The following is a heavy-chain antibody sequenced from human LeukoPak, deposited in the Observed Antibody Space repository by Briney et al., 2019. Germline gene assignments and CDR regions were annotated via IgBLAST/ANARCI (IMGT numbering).Heavy chain of an antibody. D-gene: IGHD2-2*02. CDR1: GGTFSNYA. J-gene: IGHJ4*02. V-gene: IGHV1-69*13. CDR2: ITPIFGTA. Sequence: SVKVSCKASGGTFSNYAINWVRQAPGQGLEWMGGITPIFGTANYAQRFHGRVTITADESTSTAYMELSSLRSEDTAVYYCARWAGYCSITNCYTAFDYWGQGTLVTVSS. CDR3: ARWAGYCSITNCYTAFDY.